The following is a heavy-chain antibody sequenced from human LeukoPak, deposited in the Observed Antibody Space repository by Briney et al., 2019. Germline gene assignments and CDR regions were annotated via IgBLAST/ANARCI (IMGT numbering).Heavy chain of an antibody. CDR1: GGSFSGYY. V-gene: IGHV4-34*01. Sequence: PSETLSLTCAVYGGSFSGYYWSWIRQPPGKGLEWIGEINYSGSTNYNPSLKSRVTISVDTSKNQFSLKLSSVTAADTAVYYCAREGTIAADYYYYYYMDVWGKGTTVTVSS. CDR2: INYSGST. CDR3: AREGTIAADYYYYYYMDV. J-gene: IGHJ6*03. D-gene: IGHD6-25*01.